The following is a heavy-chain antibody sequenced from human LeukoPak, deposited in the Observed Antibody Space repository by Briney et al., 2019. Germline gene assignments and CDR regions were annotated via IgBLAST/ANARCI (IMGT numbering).Heavy chain of an antibody. CDR2: IYYSGST. CDR1: GGSISSSSYY. D-gene: IGHD6-13*01. Sequence: SETLSLTCTVSGGSISSSSYYRGWIRQPPGKGLEWIGSIYYSGSTYYNPSLKSRVTISVDTSKNQFSLKLSSVTAADTAVYYCARAGYSSSWYGPWFDPWGQGTLVTVSS. J-gene: IGHJ5*02. V-gene: IGHV4-39*07. CDR3: ARAGYSSSWYGPWFDP.